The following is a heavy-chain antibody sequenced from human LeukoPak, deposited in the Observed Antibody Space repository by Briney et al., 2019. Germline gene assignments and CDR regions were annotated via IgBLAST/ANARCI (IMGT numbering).Heavy chain of an antibody. Sequence: GGSLTLSCAASGVTFSSYSMSWVRQPPGKGLEWVSDISRGGGSTYYAASVKGWFTISRDNSKNTLYLQMNSLRAEDTAVYYCAKLIVVVMANDAFDIWGQGTMVTVSS. D-gene: IGHD3-22*01. J-gene: IGHJ3*02. V-gene: IGHV3-23*01. CDR3: AKLIVVVMANDAFDI. CDR2: ISRGGGST. CDR1: GVTFSSYS.